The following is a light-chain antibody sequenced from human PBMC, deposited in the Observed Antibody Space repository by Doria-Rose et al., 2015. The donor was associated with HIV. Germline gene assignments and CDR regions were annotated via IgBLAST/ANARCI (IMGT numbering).Light chain of an antibody. CDR1: S. J-gene: IGKJ2*01. V-gene: IGKV1-NL1*01. Sequence: SLAWYQQRPGKAPSLLLYAASILETGVPSRFSGSGSGTDFALTISSLRPEDYATYYCQQYYTTLPYTFGQGTKLEI. CDR3: QQYYTTLPYT. CDR2: AAS.